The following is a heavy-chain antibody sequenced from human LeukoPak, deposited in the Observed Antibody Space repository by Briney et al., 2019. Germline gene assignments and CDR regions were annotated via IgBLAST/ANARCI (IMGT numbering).Heavy chain of an antibody. CDR2: INAGNGNT. CDR1: GYTFTSYA. J-gene: IGHJ3*02. V-gene: IGHV1-3*01. Sequence: ASVKVSCKASGYTFTSYAMHWVRQAPGQRLEWMGWINAGNGNTKYSQKFQGRVTMTTDTSTSTAYMELRSLRSDDTAVYYCARGGSGSVSAFDIWGQGTMVTVSS. CDR3: ARGGSGSVSAFDI. D-gene: IGHD3-10*01.